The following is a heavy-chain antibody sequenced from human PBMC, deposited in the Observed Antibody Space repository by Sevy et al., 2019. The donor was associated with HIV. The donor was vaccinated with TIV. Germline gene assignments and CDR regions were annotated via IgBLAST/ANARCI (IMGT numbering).Heavy chain of an antibody. V-gene: IGHV3-21*01. Sequence: GGSLRLSCSASGFTFSRYTMNWVRQAPGKGLEWVSSITSTSGYTYYADSMKGRFTISRDNAKNSLYLQMNSLTADDTAVYYCARGPLWECFDYWGQGALVTVSS. CDR3: ARGPLWECFDY. J-gene: IGHJ4*02. CDR2: ITSTSGYT. D-gene: IGHD3-10*01. CDR1: GFTFSRYT.